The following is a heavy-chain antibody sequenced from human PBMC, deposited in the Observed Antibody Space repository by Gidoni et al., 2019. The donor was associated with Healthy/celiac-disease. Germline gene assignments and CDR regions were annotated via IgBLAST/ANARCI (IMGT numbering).Heavy chain of an antibody. CDR2: MKPNSGNT. D-gene: IGHD6-19*01. J-gene: IGHJ5*02. CDR1: GYTFPSYD. V-gene: IGHV1-8*01. CDR3: ARSPRIAVAAGWLDP. Sequence: QVQLWQSGAEGKQPGDSVKVSCKAAGYTFPSYDINGVRQATVQGLEWRGGMKPNSGNTGYAQKFQGRGTMTRKTSISTAYMELSSLRSEDTAVYYCARSPRIAVAAGWLDPWGQGTLVTVSS.